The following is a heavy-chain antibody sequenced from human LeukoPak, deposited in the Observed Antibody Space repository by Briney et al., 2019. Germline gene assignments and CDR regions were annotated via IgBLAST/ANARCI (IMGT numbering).Heavy chain of an antibody. V-gene: IGHV3-21*01. D-gene: IGHD3-3*01. CDR3: ARDRGNYDFWSGPDY. J-gene: IGHJ4*02. CDR2: ISSSSSYI. CDR1: GFTFSSYS. Sequence: GGSLRLSCAASGFTFSSYSMNWVRQAPGKGLEWVSSISSSSSYIYYADSVKGRFTISRDNAKNSLYLQMNSLRAEDTAVYYCARDRGNYDFWSGPDYWGQGTLVTVSS.